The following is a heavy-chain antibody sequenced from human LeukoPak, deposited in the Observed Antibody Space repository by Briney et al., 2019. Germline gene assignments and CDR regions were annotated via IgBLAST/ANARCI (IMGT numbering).Heavy chain of an antibody. CDR3: ARDAQWLVPEGYYFYMDV. J-gene: IGHJ6*03. CDR1: GFTFSRYS. CDR2: ISSSSSYI. Sequence: GSLRLSCAGSGFTFSRYSMKWFRQAPGKGLERVSSISSSSSYIFYADSVKGRFTISRDNANNSLYLQMSSLRAEDTAVYYCARDAQWLVPEGYYFYMDVWGKGTTVTVSS. D-gene: IGHD6-19*01. V-gene: IGHV3-21*01.